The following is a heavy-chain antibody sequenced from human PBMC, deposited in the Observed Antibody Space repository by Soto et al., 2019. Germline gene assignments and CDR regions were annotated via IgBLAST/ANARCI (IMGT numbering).Heavy chain of an antibody. CDR1: GFTFSSYA. CDR2: ISGSGGST. V-gene: IGHV3-23*01. J-gene: IGHJ6*03. CDR3: AKDHGYRVYYYMDV. Sequence: GGSLRLSCAASGFTFSSYAMSWVRQAPGKGLEWVSAISGSGGSTYYADSVKGRFTISRDNSKNTLYLQMNSLRAEDTAVYYCAKDHGYRVYYYMDVWGKGTTVTVSS. D-gene: IGHD6-25*01.